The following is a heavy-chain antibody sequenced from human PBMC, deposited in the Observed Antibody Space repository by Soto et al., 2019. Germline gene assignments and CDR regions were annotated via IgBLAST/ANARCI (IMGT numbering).Heavy chain of an antibody. CDR2: IVPMFGTA. J-gene: IGHJ4*02. D-gene: IGHD3-22*01. CDR3: ARGVYYDSRGYYFFF. V-gene: IGHV1-69*13. Sequence: GSSVKVSFKASGGTFSRYALSLVLHAPGQWPEWMGGIVPMFGTANYAQKFQGRVTITADESTSTAYMQLSSLRSEDTAVYYCARGVYYDSRGYYFFFWGQGTLVTVSS. CDR1: GGTFSRYA.